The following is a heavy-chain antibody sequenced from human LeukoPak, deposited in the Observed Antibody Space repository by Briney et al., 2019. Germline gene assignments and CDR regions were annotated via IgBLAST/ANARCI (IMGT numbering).Heavy chain of an antibody. J-gene: IGHJ4*02. Sequence: PGGSQRLSCAASGFTFSGFAMTWVRQAPGKGLEFVSGINNNGGTTYYANSVQGRFTISRDNSRNTLYLQMGSLRAEDMAVYYCARSRDGHNQLDYWGQGTLVTVSS. CDR3: ARSRDGHNQLDY. CDR1: GFTFSGFA. D-gene: IGHD5-24*01. CDR2: INNNGGTT. V-gene: IGHV3-64*01.